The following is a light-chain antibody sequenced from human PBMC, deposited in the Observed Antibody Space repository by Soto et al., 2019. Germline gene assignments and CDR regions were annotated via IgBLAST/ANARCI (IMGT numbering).Light chain of an antibody. J-gene: IGLJ1*01. CDR3: QTWGTGIRV. CDR2: LTSDGSH. V-gene: IGLV4-69*01. CDR1: SGHSSYA. Sequence: QPVLTQSPSASASLGASVKLTCTLSSGHSSYAIAWHQQQPEKGPRYLMKLTSDGSHYKGGGIPDRFSGSSSGAERYLTISSLQSEDEADYYCQTWGTGIRVFGTGTKVTVL.